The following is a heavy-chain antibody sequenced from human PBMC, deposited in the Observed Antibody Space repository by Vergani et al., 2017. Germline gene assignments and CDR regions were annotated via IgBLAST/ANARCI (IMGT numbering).Heavy chain of an antibody. Sequence: EVQLVESGGGLVQPGRSLRLSCAASRFTFDDYAIHWVRQAPGKGLEWVSGISWNSGTVGYADSAKGRFTLSRDNAKTSLYLQMNSLRAEDTALYYCAQDIRRRERLPRAFDLWGQGTMVTVSS. J-gene: IGHJ3*01. V-gene: IGHV3-9*01. D-gene: IGHD3-3*01. CDR3: AQDIRRRERLPRAFDL. CDR2: ISWNSGTV. CDR1: RFTFDDYA.